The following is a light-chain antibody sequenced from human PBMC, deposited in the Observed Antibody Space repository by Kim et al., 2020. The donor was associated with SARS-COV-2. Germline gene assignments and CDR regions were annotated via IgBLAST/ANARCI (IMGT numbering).Light chain of an antibody. V-gene: IGKV4-1*01. J-gene: IGKJ4*01. CDR1: QSVLYSPNNKNY. Sequence: ATINCKSSQSVLYSPNNKNYVAWYQHKPGQPPKLLLYWASTRESGVPDRISGSGSGTDFTLTISALQAEDVAVYYCQQYYSTPPTFGGGTKVDIK. CDR2: WAS. CDR3: QQYYSTPPT.